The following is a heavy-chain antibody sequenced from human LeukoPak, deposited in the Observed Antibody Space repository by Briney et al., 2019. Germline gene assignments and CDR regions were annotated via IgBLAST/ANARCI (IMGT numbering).Heavy chain of an antibody. CDR1: GFTISSYD. CDR3: ARLGAGTGGFDY. D-gene: IGHD6-19*01. CDR2: IGTAGDT. Sequence: GGSLRLSCAASGFTISSYDMHWVCQATGKGLEWVSAIGTAGDTYYPGSVKGRFTISRENAKNSLYLQMNSLRAEDTAVYYCARLGAGTGGFDYWGQGTLVTVSS. V-gene: IGHV3-13*01. J-gene: IGHJ4*02.